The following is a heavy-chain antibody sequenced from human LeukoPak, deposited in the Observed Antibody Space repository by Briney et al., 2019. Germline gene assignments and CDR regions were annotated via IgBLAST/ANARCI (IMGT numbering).Heavy chain of an antibody. J-gene: IGHJ5*02. CDR1: GYTFTGYY. Sequence: ASVKVSCKASGYTFTGYYMHWVRQAPGQGLEWMGWINPNSGGTNYAQKFRGRVTMTRDTSISTAYMELSRLRSDDTAVYYCARDNWNPDGDWFDPWGQGTLVTVSS. D-gene: IGHD1-20*01. V-gene: IGHV1-2*02. CDR2: INPNSGGT. CDR3: ARDNWNPDGDWFDP.